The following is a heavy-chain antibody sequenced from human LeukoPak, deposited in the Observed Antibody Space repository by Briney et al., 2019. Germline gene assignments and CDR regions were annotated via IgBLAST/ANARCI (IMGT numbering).Heavy chain of an antibody. D-gene: IGHD6-6*01. J-gene: IGHJ4*02. CDR3: AQMGIAARIDY. V-gene: IGHV4-61*02. Sequence: SQTMSLTCTVSGGSISSGSYYWSWIRQPAGKGLEWIGRIYASGSTNYNPSLKSRVTISVDTSKNQFSLKLSSVTAADTAVYYCAQMGIAARIDYWGQGTLVTVSS. CDR2: IYASGST. CDR1: GGSISSGSYY.